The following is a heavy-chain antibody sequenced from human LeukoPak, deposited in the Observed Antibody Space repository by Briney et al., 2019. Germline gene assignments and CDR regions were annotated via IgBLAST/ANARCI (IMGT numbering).Heavy chain of an antibody. CDR2: IYYSGST. Sequence: PSQTLSLTCTVSGGSISSGGYYWSWIPQRPGKGLEWIGYIYYSGSTDYNPSLKSRITISVDTSKNQFSLKLSSVTAADTAVYYCARGEHSSSWSKAFDIWGQGTMVTVSS. CDR1: GGSISSGGYY. V-gene: IGHV4-31*03. J-gene: IGHJ3*02. D-gene: IGHD6-13*01. CDR3: ARGEHSSSWSKAFDI.